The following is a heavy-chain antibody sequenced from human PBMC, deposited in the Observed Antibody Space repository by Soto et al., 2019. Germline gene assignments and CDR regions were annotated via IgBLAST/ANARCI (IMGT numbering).Heavy chain of an antibody. CDR1: GASISSYY. CDR2: IYYSGST. J-gene: IGHJ4*02. CDR3: ARQQSTIAARPTDY. D-gene: IGHD6-6*01. Sequence: SETLSLTCTFSGASISSYYWSWIRQPPGKGLEWIGYIYYSGSTNYNPSLKSRVTISVDTSKNQFSLKLTSVTAADTAVYYCARQQSTIAARPTDYWGQGTLVTVSS. V-gene: IGHV4-59*08.